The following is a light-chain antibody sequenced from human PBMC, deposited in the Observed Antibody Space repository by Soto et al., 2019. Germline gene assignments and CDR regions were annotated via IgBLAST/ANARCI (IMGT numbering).Light chain of an antibody. CDR3: NSFAGSAKCV. V-gene: IGLV2-8*01. J-gene: IGLJ3*02. CDR2: EVT. CDR1: NSDVGGYNY. Sequence: QSALTQPPSASGSPGQSVTISCTGTNSDVGGYNYVSWYQQYPGKAPKLLIYEVTKRPSGVPDRFSGSKSGNTAYLTVSGLQAEDEADYYCNSFAGSAKCVFGGGTKVTVL.